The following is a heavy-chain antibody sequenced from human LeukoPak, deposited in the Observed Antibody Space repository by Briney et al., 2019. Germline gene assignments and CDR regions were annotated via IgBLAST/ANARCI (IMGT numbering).Heavy chain of an antibody. Sequence: SETLSLTCTVSGGSISTLYWSWIRQSPGNGLEYIGYIYNSGTTNYNPSLKSRVTISVDTSKNQLSLKLTSATAADTAVYYCAGTKQWLAFDIWGQGTMVTVSS. CDR1: GGSISTLY. CDR2: IYNSGTT. V-gene: IGHV4-59*01. D-gene: IGHD6-19*01. CDR3: AGTKQWLAFDI. J-gene: IGHJ3*02.